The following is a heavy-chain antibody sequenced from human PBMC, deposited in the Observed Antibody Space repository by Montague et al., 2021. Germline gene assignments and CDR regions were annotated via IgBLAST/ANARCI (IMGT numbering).Heavy chain of an antibody. V-gene: IGHV4-31*03. J-gene: IGHJ4*02. CDR1: GDSLSSVGYS. CDR2: MYYSGST. D-gene: IGHD6-13*01. CDR3: ARGRLATGDFDY. Sequence: TCTVSGDSLSSVGYSWTWIRQHPGKGLEWIGYMYYSGSTYYNPSLKSRVTISGDTSKNHFSLRLTSVTAADTAVYYCARGRLATGDFDYWGQGTLVTVSS.